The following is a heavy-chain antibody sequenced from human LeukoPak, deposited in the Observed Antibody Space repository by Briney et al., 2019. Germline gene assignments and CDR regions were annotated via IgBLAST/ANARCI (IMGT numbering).Heavy chain of an antibody. Sequence: SVKVSCKASGGTFSSYAISWVRQAPGQGLEWMGGIIPIFGTPNYAQRFQGRVTITADESTSTAYMELSSLRSEDTAVYYCARGWLAETTVVTPYNYWGQGTLVTVSS. V-gene: IGHV1-69*13. CDR3: ARGWLAETTVVTPYNY. CDR1: GGTFSSYA. CDR2: IIPIFGTP. D-gene: IGHD4-23*01. J-gene: IGHJ4*02.